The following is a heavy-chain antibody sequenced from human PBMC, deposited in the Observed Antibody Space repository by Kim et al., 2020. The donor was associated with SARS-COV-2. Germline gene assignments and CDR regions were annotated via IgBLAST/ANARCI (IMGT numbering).Heavy chain of an antibody. CDR2: ISYDGSNK. V-gene: IGHV3-30*18. J-gene: IGHJ6*03. Sequence: GGSLRLSCAASGFTFSSYGMHWVRQAPGKGLEWVAVISYDGSNKYYADSVKGRFTISRDNSKNTLYLQMNSLRAEDTAVYYCAKERGGDFWSGYLYYYYMDVWGEGTTVTVSS. D-gene: IGHD3-3*01. CDR1: GFTFSSYG. CDR3: AKERGGDFWSGYLYYYYMDV.